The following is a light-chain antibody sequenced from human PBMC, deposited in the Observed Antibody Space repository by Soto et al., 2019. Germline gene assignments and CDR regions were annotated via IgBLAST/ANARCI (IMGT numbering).Light chain of an antibody. V-gene: IGKV1-8*01. CDR2: AAS. Sequence: AIRMTQSPSSLSASTGDRVTITCRASQGISSYLAWYQQKPGKAPKLLIYAASTLQSGVPSRFSGSGSGTDFTLTISCLQSEDLGTYYCQQYYSYPITFGQGTRLEIK. CDR3: QQYYSYPIT. J-gene: IGKJ5*01. CDR1: QGISSY.